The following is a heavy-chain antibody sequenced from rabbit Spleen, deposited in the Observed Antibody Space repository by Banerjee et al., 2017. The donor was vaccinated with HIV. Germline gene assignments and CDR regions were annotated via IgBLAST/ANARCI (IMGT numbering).Heavy chain of an antibody. J-gene: IGHJ4*01. CDR3: ARNFDL. CDR2: IYAGSTGTT. Sequence: QSLEESGGDLVKPETSLTLTCTASGFSFSSTCWIYWVRQAPGKGLEWIGTIYAGSTGTTDYASWAKGRFTISKTSSTTVTLQMTSLTDADTATYFCARNFDLWGQGTLVTVS. V-gene: IGHV1S40*01. CDR1: GFSFSSTCW.